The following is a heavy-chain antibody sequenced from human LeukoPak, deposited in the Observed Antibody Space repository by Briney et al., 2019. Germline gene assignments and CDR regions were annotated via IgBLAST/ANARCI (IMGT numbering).Heavy chain of an antibody. CDR3: ARGGNYYNEAFDI. CDR2: ISGSGGSI. CDR1: GFTFSSYA. D-gene: IGHD3-10*01. J-gene: IGHJ3*02. V-gene: IGHV3-23*01. Sequence: GGSLRLSCAASGFTFSSYAMSWVRQAPGKGLEWVSAISGSGGSIYYADSVKGRFTISRDNSKNSLYLQMDSLRAEDTAVYYCARGGNYYNEAFDIWGQGTMVTVSS.